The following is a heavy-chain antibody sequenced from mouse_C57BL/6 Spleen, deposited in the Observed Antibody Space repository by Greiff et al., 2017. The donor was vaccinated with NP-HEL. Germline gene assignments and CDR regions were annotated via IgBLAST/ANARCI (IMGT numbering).Heavy chain of an antibody. CDR1: GFTFSDYY. CDR2: INYDGSST. V-gene: IGHV5-16*01. D-gene: IGHD1-1*01. J-gene: IGHJ1*03. CDR3: ARGVYYGSSYWYFDV. Sequence: EVQLVESEGGLVQPGSSMKLSCTASGFTFSDYYMAWVRQVPEKGLEWVANINYDGSSTYYLDSLKSRFIISRDNAKNILYLQMSSLKSEDTATYYCARGVYYGSSYWYFDVWGTGTTVTVSS.